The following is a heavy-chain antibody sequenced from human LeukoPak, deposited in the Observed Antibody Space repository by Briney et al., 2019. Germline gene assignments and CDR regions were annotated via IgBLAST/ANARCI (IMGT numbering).Heavy chain of an antibody. CDR3: ASEKNYGDKYFDS. CDR1: GNTFNIHY. Sequence: ASLKISCKASGNTFNIHYFHWVRQAPGQGLEWMGIVKRGDGITSYAQRFQGRVTLTRDTSTSTAYMELSSLRSEDTAIYYCASEKNYGDKYFDSWGQGTVVTVSS. CDR2: VKRGDGIT. V-gene: IGHV1-46*02. J-gene: IGHJ4*02. D-gene: IGHD4-17*01.